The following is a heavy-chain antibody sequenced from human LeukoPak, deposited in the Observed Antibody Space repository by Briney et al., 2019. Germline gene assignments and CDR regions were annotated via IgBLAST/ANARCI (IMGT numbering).Heavy chain of an antibody. Sequence: SETLSLTCTVSGGSISSSSYYWGWIRQPPGKGLEWIGSIYYSGSTYYNPSLKSRVTISVDTSQDQFSLKLRSVTAARTAVSYWGRGYSSGWYSDFDYWGQEPLVTVS. J-gene: IGHJ4*02. CDR3: GRGYSSGWYSDFDY. CDR1: GGSISSSSYY. V-gene: IGHV4-39*01. CDR2: IYYSGST. D-gene: IGHD6-13*01.